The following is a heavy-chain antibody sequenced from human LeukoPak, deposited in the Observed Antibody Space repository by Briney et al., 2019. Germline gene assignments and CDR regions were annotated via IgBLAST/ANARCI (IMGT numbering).Heavy chain of an antibody. J-gene: IGHJ6*04. D-gene: IGHD3-3*01. V-gene: IGHV4-4*02. Sequence: PSGTLSLTCAVSGGSISSSNWWSWVRQPPGKGLEWIGEINHSGSTNYNPSLKSRVTISVDTSKNQFSLKLSSVTAADTAVYYCARHQYDPTMDVWGKGTTVTISS. CDR1: GGSISSSNW. CDR3: ARHQYDPTMDV. CDR2: INHSGST.